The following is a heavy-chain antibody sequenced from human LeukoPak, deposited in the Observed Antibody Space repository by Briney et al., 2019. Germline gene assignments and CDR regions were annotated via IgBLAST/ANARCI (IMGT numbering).Heavy chain of an antibody. CDR1: GYTFTSYG. V-gene: IGHV1-8*01. CDR2: MNPNSGNT. CDR3: ARGPIWFGELNWFDP. D-gene: IGHD3-10*01. Sequence: ASVKVSCKASGYTFTSYGINWVRQATGQGLEWMGWMNPNSGNTGYAQKFQGRVTMTRNTSISTAYMELSSLRSEDTAVYYCARGPIWFGELNWFDPWGQGTLVTVSS. J-gene: IGHJ5*02.